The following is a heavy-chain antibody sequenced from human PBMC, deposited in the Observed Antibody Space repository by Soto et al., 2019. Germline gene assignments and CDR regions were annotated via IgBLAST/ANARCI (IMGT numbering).Heavy chain of an antibody. J-gene: IGHJ5*02. Sequence: QVQLVQSGAEVKKPGASVKVSCKASGYTFTGYYMHWVRQAPGQGLEWRGWINPNSGGTNYAQKFQGWVTMTRDTSIRQAYMELSRLRSDDTAVYYCAREISIAALRGFAPWGQGTLVTVSS. V-gene: IGHV1-2*04. CDR1: GYTFTGYY. CDR3: AREISIAALRGFAP. D-gene: IGHD6-6*01. CDR2: INPNSGGT.